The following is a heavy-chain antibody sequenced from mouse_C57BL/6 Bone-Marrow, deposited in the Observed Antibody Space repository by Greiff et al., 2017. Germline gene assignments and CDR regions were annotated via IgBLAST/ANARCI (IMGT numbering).Heavy chain of an antibody. CDR3: ARGGGFYYYGSSYQFAY. D-gene: IGHD1-1*01. Sequence: VQLQQSVAELVRPGASVKLSCTASGFNIKNTYMHWVKQRPEQGLEWIGRIDPANGNTKYAPKFQGKATITADTSSNTAYLQLSSLTSEDTAIYYCARGGGFYYYGSSYQFAYWGQGTLVTVSA. CDR1: GFNIKNTY. J-gene: IGHJ3*01. CDR2: IDPANGNT. V-gene: IGHV14-3*01.